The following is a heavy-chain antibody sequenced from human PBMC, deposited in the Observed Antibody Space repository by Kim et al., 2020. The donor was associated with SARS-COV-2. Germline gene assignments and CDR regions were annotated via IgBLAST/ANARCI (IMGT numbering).Heavy chain of an antibody. CDR2: ISANGYDT. CDR3: ANQIDPWDPPRN. J-gene: IGHJ4*02. V-gene: IGHV3-23*01. D-gene: IGHD1-26*01. Sequence: GGSLRLSCAASGFTFSSYAMSWVRQAPGKGLEWVSGISANGYDTYYADSVKGRFTVSRDNSKNTLSLQMNSLRAEDTAVYYCANQIDPWDPPRNWGQGTLVTVSS. CDR1: GFTFSSYA.